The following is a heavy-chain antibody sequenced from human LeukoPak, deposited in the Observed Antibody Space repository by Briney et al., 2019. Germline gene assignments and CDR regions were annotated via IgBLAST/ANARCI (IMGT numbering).Heavy chain of an antibody. J-gene: IGHJ5*02. D-gene: IGHD2-2*01. V-gene: IGHV4-30-2*01. CDR3: ARGAGYCSSTSCLENNWFDP. CDR2: IYHSGST. CDR1: GGSISSGGYS. Sequence: SQTLSLTCAVSGGSISSGGYSWSWIRQPPGKGLEWIGYIYHSGSTYYNPSLKSRVTISVDRSKNQFSLKLSSVTAADTAVYYCARGAGYCSSTSCLENNWFDPWGQGTLVTVSS.